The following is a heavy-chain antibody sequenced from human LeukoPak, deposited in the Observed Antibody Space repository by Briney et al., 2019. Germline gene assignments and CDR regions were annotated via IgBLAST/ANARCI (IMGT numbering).Heavy chain of an antibody. V-gene: IGHV3-23*01. CDR1: GFTFSSYA. CDR2: ISGSGGST. CDR3: AKRARIAAAGTTGIDYMDV. J-gene: IGHJ6*03. D-gene: IGHD6-13*01. Sequence: PGGSLRLSCAASGFTFSSYAMSWVRQAPGKGLEWVSAISGSGGSTYYADSVKGRFTISRDNSKNTLYLQMNSLRAEDTAVYYCAKRARIAAAGTTGIDYMDVWGKGTTVTVSS.